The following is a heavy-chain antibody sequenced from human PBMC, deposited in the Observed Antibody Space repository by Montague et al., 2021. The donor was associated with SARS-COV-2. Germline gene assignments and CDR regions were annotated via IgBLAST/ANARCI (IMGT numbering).Heavy chain of an antibody. D-gene: IGHD4-17*01. V-gene: IGHV4-61*02. CDR3: ARDYGDYSYYYGLDV. Sequence: TLSLTCTVSRGSIRSGNYYWSFIRPPAVQGLDWNRRIYSSGSTNYNLSLKSRVTMSVDTSKNQFSLKLISVTAADTSVYYCARDYGDYSYYYGLDVWGQGTTVTVS. J-gene: IGHJ6*02. CDR1: RGSIRSGNYY. CDR2: IYSSGST.